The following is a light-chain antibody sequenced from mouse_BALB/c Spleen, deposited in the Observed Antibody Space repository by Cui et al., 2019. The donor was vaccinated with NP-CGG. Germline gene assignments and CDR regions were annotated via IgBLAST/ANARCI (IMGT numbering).Light chain of an antibody. J-gene: IGLJ1*01. CDR2: GTN. CDR3: ALWYSNHWV. CDR1: TGAVTTSNY. V-gene: IGLV1*01. Sequence: QAVLTQDSALTTSPGETVPLTCRSSTGAVTTSNYANWVQEKPDHLFTGLIGGTNNRAPGVPARFSGSLIGDKAALTITGAQTEDEAIYFCALWYSNHWVFGGGTKLTVL.